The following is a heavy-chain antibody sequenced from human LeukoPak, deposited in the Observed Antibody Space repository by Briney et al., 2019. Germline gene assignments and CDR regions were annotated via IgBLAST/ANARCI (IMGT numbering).Heavy chain of an antibody. V-gene: IGHV4-39*07. CDR1: GGSTSSSSYY. CDR3: VSFPGFYFDY. CDR2: IYHSGST. J-gene: IGHJ4*02. Sequence: SETLSLTCTVSGGSTSSSSYYWGWIRQPPGKGLEWIGSIYHSGSTYYNPSLKSRVTISVDTSKNQFSLKLSSVTAADTAVYYCVSFPGFYFDYWGRGILVTVSS. D-gene: IGHD2-21*01.